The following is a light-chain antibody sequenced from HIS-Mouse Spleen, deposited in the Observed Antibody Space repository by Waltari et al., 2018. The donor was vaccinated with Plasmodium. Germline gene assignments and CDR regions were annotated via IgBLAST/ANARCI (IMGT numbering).Light chain of an antibody. CDR2: DAT. Sequence: AIQLPQSPSSVSASAGDRVTITCRANQGISSALAWYQQKPGKAPKLLIYDATSLETGVPSRFSGSGSETDFTLTISSLQPEDFATYYCQQFNSYPLTFGGGTKVEIK. J-gene: IGKJ4*01. CDR1: QGISSA. V-gene: IGKV1-13*02. CDR3: QQFNSYPLT.